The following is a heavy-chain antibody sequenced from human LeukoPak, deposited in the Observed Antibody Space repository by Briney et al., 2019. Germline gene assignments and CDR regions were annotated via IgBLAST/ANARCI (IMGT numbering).Heavy chain of an antibody. J-gene: IGHJ4*02. CDR1: GFTFSSYA. D-gene: IGHD2-21*02. V-gene: IGHV3-23*01. CDR2: ISGSGDTT. CDR3: AKTRSDNCVGACSYDY. Sequence: GGSLRLSCAASGFTFSSYAMNWVRQAPGKGLEWVSAISGSGDTTYWADSVKGPFTISRDNSRNTVHLQMDSLRAEDTAVYYCAKTRSDNCVGACSYDYWGQGTLVTVSS.